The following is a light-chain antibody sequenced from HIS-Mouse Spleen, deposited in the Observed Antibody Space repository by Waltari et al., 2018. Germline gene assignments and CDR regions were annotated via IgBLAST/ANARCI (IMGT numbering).Light chain of an antibody. Sequence: SYVLTQPPSVSVAPGKTARITCGGHNIGLKSVPWYQQKPGQAPVLVVYDDSDRPSGIPERFSGSNSGNTATLTISRVEAGDEADYYCQVWDSSSDHVVFGGGTKLTVL. CDR3: QVWDSSSDHVV. J-gene: IGLJ2*01. CDR2: DDS. CDR1: NIGLKS. V-gene: IGLV3-21*03.